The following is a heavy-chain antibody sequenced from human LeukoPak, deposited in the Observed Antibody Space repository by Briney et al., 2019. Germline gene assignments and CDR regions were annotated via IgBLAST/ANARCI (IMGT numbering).Heavy chain of an antibody. CDR1: GFTFHGHG. J-gene: IGHJ4*02. Sequence: GGSLRLSCVASGFTFHGHGMDWVRQAPGKGLEWVAVIAADGGVKHYADFVKGRFTLSRDNSKNTLFLQMNSLSVEDTAVYYCAREATWGQWYFDLWGQGAPVTVSS. V-gene: IGHV3-30*03. CDR3: AREATWGQWYFDL. CDR2: IAADGGVK. D-gene: IGHD6-19*01.